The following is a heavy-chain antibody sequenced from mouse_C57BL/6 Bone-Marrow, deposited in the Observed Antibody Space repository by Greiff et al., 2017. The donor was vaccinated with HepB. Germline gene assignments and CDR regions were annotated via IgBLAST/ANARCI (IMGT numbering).Heavy chain of an antibody. Sequence: QVQLQQSGAELVKPGASVKMSCKASGYTFTSYWITWVKQRPGQGLEWIGDIYPGSGSTNYNEKFKSKATLTVDTSSSTAYMQLSSLTSEDSAVYYCASYYYGSSLYWYFDVWGTGTTVTVSS. V-gene: IGHV1-55*01. CDR3: ASYYYGSSLYWYFDV. D-gene: IGHD1-1*01. CDR1: GYTFTSYW. CDR2: IYPGSGST. J-gene: IGHJ1*03.